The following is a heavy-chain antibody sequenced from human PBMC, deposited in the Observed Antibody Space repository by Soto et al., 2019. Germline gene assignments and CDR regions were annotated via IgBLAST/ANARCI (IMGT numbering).Heavy chain of an antibody. CDR2: IYYSGST. J-gene: IGHJ6*03. CDR1: GGSISSSSYY. CDR3: ARGGRSSSSNYMAV. Sequence: SETLSLTCTVSGGSISSSSYYWGWIRQPPGKGLEWIGRIYYSGSTYYNPSLKSRVTISVDTSKNQFSLKLSSVTAADTAVYYCARGGRSSSSNYMAVWGKGTTVTVSS. D-gene: IGHD6-6*01. V-gene: IGHV4-39*07.